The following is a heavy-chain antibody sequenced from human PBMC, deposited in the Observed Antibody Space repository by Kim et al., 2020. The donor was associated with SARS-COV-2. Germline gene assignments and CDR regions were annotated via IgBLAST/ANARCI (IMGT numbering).Heavy chain of an antibody. CDR2: INHSGST. Sequence: SETLSLTCAVSGGSFSGYYWSWIRQPPGKGLEWIGEINHSGSTNYNPSLKSRVTISVDTSKNQFSLKLSSVTAAATAVYYCARGGVVTMIVVVKKAYFD. CDR3: ARGGVVTMIVVVKKAYFD. J-gene: IGHJ4*01. CDR1: GGSFSGYY. V-gene: IGHV4-34*01. D-gene: IGHD3-22*01.